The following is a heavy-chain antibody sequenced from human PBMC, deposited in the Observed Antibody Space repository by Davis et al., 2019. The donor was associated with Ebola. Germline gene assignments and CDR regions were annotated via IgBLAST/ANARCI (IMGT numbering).Heavy chain of an antibody. Sequence: GESLKISCTASGFTFSGSWIYWVRQAPGKGLVWVARINPEETTITYADSVKGRFFISRDNSKNTLYLQLNSLRAEDTALYYCTRDTFGYRDFWGQGTMVTVSS. CDR3: TRDTFGYRDF. CDR2: INPEETTI. J-gene: IGHJ3*01. D-gene: IGHD2-2*03. V-gene: IGHV3-74*01. CDR1: GFTFSGSW.